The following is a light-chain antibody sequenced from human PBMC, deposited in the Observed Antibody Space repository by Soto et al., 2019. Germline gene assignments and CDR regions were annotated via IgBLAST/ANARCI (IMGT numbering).Light chain of an antibody. CDR3: QSYDSSLSGSV. V-gene: IGLV1-40*01. CDR2: GNS. J-gene: IGLJ2*01. CDR1: SSNIGAGYD. Sequence: QSVLTQPPSVSGAPGQXXTISCTGSSSNIGAGYDVHWYQQLPGTAPKLLIYGNSNRPSGVPDRFSGSKSGTSASLAITGLQAEDEADYYCQSYDSSLSGSVFGGGTKVTVL.